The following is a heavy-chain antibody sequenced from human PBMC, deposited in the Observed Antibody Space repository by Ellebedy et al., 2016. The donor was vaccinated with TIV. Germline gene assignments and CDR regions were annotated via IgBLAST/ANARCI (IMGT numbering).Heavy chain of an antibody. CDR2: IYYSGST. V-gene: IGHV4-39*01. CDR3: ARSLMIFSFDKCYFDL. D-gene: IGHD3/OR15-3a*01. CDR1: GGSISRSSSY. Sequence: SETLSLTCTVSGGSISRSSSYWGWIRQPPGKGLEWIGSIYYSGSTDYNPSLKSRVTISADTSKNQFSLRLRSVTAADTAVYYCARSLMIFSFDKCYFDLWGRGTLVTVSS. J-gene: IGHJ2*01.